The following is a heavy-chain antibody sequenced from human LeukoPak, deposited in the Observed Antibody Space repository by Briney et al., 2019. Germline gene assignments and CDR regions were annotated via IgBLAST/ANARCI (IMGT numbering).Heavy chain of an antibody. CDR1: GGSISSHY. J-gene: IGHJ3*02. CDR3: ARGYDFWSGVMSDAFDI. D-gene: IGHD3-3*01. CDR2: IYHSGNT. V-gene: IGHV4-59*11. Sequence: PSDLSLTCTVSGGSISSHYWSWVRQTPGKGLEWIGHIYHSGNTKYNSALKGRVTISDDASKNQFSLRLSSVTAADTAVYFCARGYDFWSGVMSDAFDIWGRGTKVTVSS.